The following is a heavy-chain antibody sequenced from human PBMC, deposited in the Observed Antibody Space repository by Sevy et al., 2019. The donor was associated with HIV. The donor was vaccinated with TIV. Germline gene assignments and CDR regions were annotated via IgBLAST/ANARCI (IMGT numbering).Heavy chain of an antibody. V-gene: IGHV3-23*01. J-gene: IGHJ4*02. Sequence: GGSLRLSCAASEFTFNSFAKGWVRQAPGKGLDWISVISGTGDYTYYADSVKGRFTISRDNSKNTLFLQMNSLRAEDTAIFYCAKKMGGGSGMAFLVDFWGQGTLVTVSS. D-gene: IGHD5-18*01. CDR3: AKKMGGGSGMAFLVDF. CDR2: ISGTGDYT. CDR1: EFTFNSFA.